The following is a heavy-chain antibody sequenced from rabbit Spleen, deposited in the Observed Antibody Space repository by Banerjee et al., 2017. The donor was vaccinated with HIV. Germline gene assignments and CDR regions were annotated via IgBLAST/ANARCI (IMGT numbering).Heavy chain of an antibody. CDR1: GFSFSANYY. CDR3: ARDTGSSFSSYGMDL. J-gene: IGHJ6*01. CDR2: IDTGSSGYT. V-gene: IGHV1S45*01. Sequence: EQLVESGGGLVQPEGSLTLTCKASGFSFSANYYMCWVRQAPGKGLEWIACIDTGSSGYTYYASWATGRFTCSKTSSTTVTLRMTSLTAADTATYFCARDTGSSFSSYGMDLWGPGTLVTVS. D-gene: IGHD8-1*01.